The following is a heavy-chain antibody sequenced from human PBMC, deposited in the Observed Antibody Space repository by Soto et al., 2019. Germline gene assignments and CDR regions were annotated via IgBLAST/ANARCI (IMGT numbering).Heavy chain of an antibody. D-gene: IGHD3-10*01. V-gene: IGHV1-18*01. CDR1: GYTFTSYG. CDR3: ARDRHGRGSGSYFDS. Sequence: QVQLVQSGAEVKKPGASVKVSCKASGYTFTSYGISWVRQAPGQGLEWMGWISAYNGNTNYAQKLQGRVTKTTDTSTSTAYMELRSLRSDDTAVYYCARDRHGRGSGSYFDSWGQGTLVTVSS. J-gene: IGHJ4*02. CDR2: ISAYNGNT.